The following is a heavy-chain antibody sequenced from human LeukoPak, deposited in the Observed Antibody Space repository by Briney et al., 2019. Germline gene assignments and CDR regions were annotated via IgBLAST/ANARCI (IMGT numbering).Heavy chain of an antibody. CDR2: ISYDGSNK. CDR1: GFTFSSYA. V-gene: IGHV3-30*04. J-gene: IGHJ6*04. Sequence: PGGSLRLSCAASGFTFSSYAMHWVRQAPGKGLEWVAVISYDGSNKYYADSVKGRFTISRDNSKNTLYLQMNSLRAEDTAVYYCARSTGYSSGWGVWGKGTTVTVSS. CDR3: ARSTGYSSGWGV. D-gene: IGHD6-19*01.